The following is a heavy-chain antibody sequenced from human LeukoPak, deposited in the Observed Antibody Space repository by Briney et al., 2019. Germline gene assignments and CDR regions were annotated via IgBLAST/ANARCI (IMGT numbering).Heavy chain of an antibody. Sequence: SETLSLTCAVYGGSFSGYYWSWIRQPPGKGLEWIGGINHSGSTNYNPSLKSRVTISVDTSKNQFSLKLSSVTAADTAVYYCARAPDNYDFWSGYFGPGAFDIWGQETMVTVSS. V-gene: IGHV4-34*01. J-gene: IGHJ3*02. CDR3: ARAPDNYDFWSGYFGPGAFDI. CDR1: GGSFSGYY. CDR2: INHSGST. D-gene: IGHD3-3*01.